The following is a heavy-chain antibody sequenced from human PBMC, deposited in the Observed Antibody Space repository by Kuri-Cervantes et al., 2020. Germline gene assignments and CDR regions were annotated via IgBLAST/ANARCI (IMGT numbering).Heavy chain of an antibody. Sequence: GESLKISCAASGFTFSSYGMSWVRQAPGKGLEWVSAISGSGGSTYYADSVKGRFTISRDNSKNTLYLQMNSLRAEDTAVYYCAKAGYYYDSSGYYYYWGQGTLVTVSS. J-gene: IGHJ4*02. CDR1: GFTFSSYG. D-gene: IGHD3-22*01. CDR3: AKAGYYYDSSGYYYY. V-gene: IGHV3-23*01. CDR2: ISGSGGST.